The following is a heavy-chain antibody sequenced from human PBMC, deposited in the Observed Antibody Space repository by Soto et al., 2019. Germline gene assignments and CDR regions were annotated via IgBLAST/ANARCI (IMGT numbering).Heavy chain of an antibody. CDR1: GFSFITYW. Sequence: EVQLVESGGGLVQSGGSLRLSCEASGFSFITYWMNWVHQAPGKGLEWLASIKEDGSEKQYVDSVKGRFTISRDNAKNSLYLQMNSLNEEDTAVYYCVRAISGSFALWGQGTLVIVSS. CDR3: VRAISGSFAL. CDR2: IKEDGSEK. V-gene: IGHV3-7*04. J-gene: IGHJ4*02. D-gene: IGHD3-9*01.